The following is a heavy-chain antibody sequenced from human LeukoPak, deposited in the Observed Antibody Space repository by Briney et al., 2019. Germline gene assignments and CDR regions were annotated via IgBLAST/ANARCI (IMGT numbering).Heavy chain of an antibody. CDR2: IYYSGTT. V-gene: IGHV4-61*03. J-gene: IGHJ4*02. CDR1: GGSISSRSRH. CDR3: ARSRSRGYSGDFDY. Sequence: ETDSLTCTVSGGSISSRSRHWGWIRQPPGKGLEWIGYIYYSGTTNYNPALKSRITISVDTSKSNFSLKLSSVTAADTAVYYCARSRSRGYSGDFDYWGQGTLVTVSS. D-gene: IGHD5-12*01.